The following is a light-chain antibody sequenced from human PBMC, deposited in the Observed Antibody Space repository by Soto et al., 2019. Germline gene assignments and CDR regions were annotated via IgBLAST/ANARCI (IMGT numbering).Light chain of an antibody. CDR3: QRYFEWPPMT. CDR1: ETVATN. CDR2: GAS. Sequence: EVVMTQSPATLSVSPGERATLSCRASETVATNLAWYQQKPGQAPRLLISGASTRAAGISDRFRGSGSRTEFTLTISNLRSEDSAIYYCQRYFEWPPMTFGQGTKVDIK. V-gene: IGKV3-15*01. J-gene: IGKJ1*01.